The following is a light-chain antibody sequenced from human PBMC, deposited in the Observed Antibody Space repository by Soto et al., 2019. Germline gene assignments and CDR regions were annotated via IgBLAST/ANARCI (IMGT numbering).Light chain of an antibody. V-gene: IGKV3-20*01. CDR3: HLYDTSPPVT. CDR2: GAS. Sequence: ENVLTQSPGTLSLSPGERATLSCRASQSVSSNYLAWYQQKPGQAPRLLIYGASSRATGIPDRFSGSGSGTDFILTISRLEPEDFAMYYCHLYDTSPPVTFGQGTRLE. CDR1: QSVSSNY. J-gene: IGKJ5*01.